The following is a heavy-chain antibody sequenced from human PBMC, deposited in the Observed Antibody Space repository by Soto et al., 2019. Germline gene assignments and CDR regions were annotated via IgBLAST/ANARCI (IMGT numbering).Heavy chain of an antibody. J-gene: IGHJ4*02. Sequence: GGSLRLSCAASGFTFSSFWMHWVRQIPGKGLVWVSRINSDGRSTTYADSVKGRFTISRDNAKNTLYLQMNSLRAEDTAVYYCARYPYDSSGFFDYWAPGPLVTVSS. CDR3: ARYPYDSSGFFDY. CDR2: INSDGRST. V-gene: IGHV3-74*01. D-gene: IGHD3-22*01. CDR1: GFTFSSFW.